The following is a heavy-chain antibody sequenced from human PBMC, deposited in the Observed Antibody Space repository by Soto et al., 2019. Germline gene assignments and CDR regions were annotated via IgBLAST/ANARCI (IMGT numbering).Heavy chain of an antibody. J-gene: IGHJ4*02. D-gene: IGHD3-16*01. CDR3: ATTAQALDPQMLKGLVN. CDR2: ILPIFGTP. CDR1: GGTFSNSA. V-gene: IGHV1-69*13. Sequence: SVKVSCKASGGTFSNSAIIWVRQAPGQGLEWMGGILPIFGTPNYAQKFQGRLTISADEFSSTAYMELNILRSEDTAVYYCATTAQALDPQMLKGLVNWGQGRLLTLSS.